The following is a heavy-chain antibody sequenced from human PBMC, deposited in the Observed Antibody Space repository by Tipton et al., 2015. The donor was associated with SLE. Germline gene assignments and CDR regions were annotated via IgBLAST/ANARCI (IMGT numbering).Heavy chain of an antibody. D-gene: IGHD1-26*01. CDR2: ISSSSSYI. Sequence: GSLRLSCAASGFTFSSYSMSWVRQAPGKGLEWVSSISSSSSYIYYADSVKGRFTISRDNAKNSLYLQMNSLRAEDTAVYYCARDWAPYSGSYQGYWGQGTLVTVSS. J-gene: IGHJ4*02. CDR3: ARDWAPYSGSYQGY. CDR1: GFTFSSYS. V-gene: IGHV3-21*01.